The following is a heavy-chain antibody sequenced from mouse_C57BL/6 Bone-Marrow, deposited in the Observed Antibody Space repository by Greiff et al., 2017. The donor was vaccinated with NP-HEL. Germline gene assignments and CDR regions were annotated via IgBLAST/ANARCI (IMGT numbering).Heavy chain of an antibody. CDR3: TTVGSSYYAMDY. D-gene: IGHD1-1*01. CDR2: IDPENGDT. Sequence: DVQLQESGAELVRPGASVKLSCTASGFNIKDDYMHWVKQRPEQGLEWIGWIDPENGDTEYASKFQGKATITADTSSNTAYLQLSSLTSEDTAVYYCTTVGSSYYAMDYWGQGTSVTVSS. J-gene: IGHJ4*01. V-gene: IGHV14-4*01. CDR1: GFNIKDDY.